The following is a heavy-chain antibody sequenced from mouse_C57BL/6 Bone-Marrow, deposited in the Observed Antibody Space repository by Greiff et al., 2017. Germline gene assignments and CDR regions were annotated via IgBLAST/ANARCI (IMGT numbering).Heavy chain of an antibody. CDR2: INPSTGGT. D-gene: IGHD6-5*01. CDR1: GYSFTGYY. CDR3: ASSVPYAYYFDY. J-gene: IGHJ2*01. Sequence: VHVKQSGAELARPGASVKISCKASGYSFTGYYMNWVKQSPEKSLEWIGEINPSTGGTTYNQKFKAKATLTVDKSSSTAYMQLKSLTSEDSAVYYCASSVPYAYYFDYWGQGTTLTVSS. V-gene: IGHV1-42*01.